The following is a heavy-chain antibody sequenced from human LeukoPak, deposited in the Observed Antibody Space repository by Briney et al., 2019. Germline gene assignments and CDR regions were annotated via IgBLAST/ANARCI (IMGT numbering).Heavy chain of an antibody. D-gene: IGHD5-12*01. V-gene: IGHV3-23*01. CDR2: IKGSDGST. J-gene: IGHJ4*02. CDR1: GFTFSSYA. CDR3: ARGYSGYFYY. Sequence: GGSLRLSCAASGFTFSSYAMSWVRQAPGKGLEWVSTIKGSDGSTYYADSVRGRFTISRDNSENTLYLQMNSLRAEDTAVYYCARGYSGYFYYWGQGTLVTVSS.